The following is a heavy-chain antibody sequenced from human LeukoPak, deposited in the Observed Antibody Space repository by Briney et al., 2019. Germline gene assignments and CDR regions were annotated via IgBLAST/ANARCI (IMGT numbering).Heavy chain of an antibody. CDR3: AKGLRSYYYYAMDV. Sequence: PGGSLRLSCAASGFTFSNYAMTWVRHAPGEGLEWVSAISDSGGTTYYADSVKGRFTISRDNSKNTLYLQMNSLRAGDTAIYYCAKGLRSYYYYAMDVWGPGTTVTVS. CDR2: ISDSGGTT. J-gene: IGHJ6*02. V-gene: IGHV3-23*01. D-gene: IGHD5/OR15-5a*01. CDR1: GFTFSNYA.